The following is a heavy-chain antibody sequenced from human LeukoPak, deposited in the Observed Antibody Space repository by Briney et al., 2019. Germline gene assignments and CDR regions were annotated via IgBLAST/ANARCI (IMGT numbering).Heavy chain of an antibody. V-gene: IGHV1-18*01. CDR2: ISAYNGNT. D-gene: IGHD4-17*01. J-gene: IGHJ5*02. CDR3: ARDYGDYDWFDP. CDR1: GYTFTSYG. Sequence: ASVKVSCKASGYTFTSYGISWVRQAPGQGLEWMGWISAYNGNTNYAQKLQGRVTMTTDTSTSTAYVELRSLRSDDTAVYYCARDYGDYDWFDPWAREPWSPSPQ.